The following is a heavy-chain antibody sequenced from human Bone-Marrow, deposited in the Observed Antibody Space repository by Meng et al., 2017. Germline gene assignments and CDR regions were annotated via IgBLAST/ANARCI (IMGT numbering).Heavy chain of an antibody. V-gene: IGHV3-15*04. CDR3: ATGAAAADH. CDR2: IETKSEGGTA. D-gene: IGHD6-13*01. CDR1: GVSFTDAW. Sequence: GESLKISCVASGVSFTDAWMSWVRQAPGKGLEWVGRIETKSEGGTADYAAPGKGRFSISRDDSKNTLYLQMNTLISEDTGVYFCATGAAAADHWGQGTLVTVSS. J-gene: IGHJ4*02.